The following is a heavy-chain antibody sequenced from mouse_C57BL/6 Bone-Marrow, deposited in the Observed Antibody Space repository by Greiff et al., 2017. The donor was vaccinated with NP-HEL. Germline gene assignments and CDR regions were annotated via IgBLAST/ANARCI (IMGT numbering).Heavy chain of an antibody. Sequence: EVQLQQSGPELVKPGASVKISCTASGYTFTDYYMNWVKQSHGKSLEWIGDINPNNGGTSYNQKFKGKVTLTVDKSSSTAYMELRSLTSEDSAVYYCARERKTPYFYFDYWGQGTTLTVSS. CDR2: INPNNGGT. V-gene: IGHV1-26*01. CDR1: GYTFTDYY. J-gene: IGHJ2*01. D-gene: IGHD2-10*01. CDR3: ARERKTPYFYFDY.